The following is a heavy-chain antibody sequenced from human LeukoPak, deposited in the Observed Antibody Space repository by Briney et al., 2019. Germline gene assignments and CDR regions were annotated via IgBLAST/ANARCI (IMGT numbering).Heavy chain of an antibody. CDR2: ISGSGRST. Sequence: GGSLRLSCAASGFTFASYAMSWVRQAPGKGLEWVSVISGSGRSTIYADSVKGRFTISRDNSKNTLYLQMNSLRAEDTAVYYCAKAERFSGTKTPDYWGQGTLVTVSS. J-gene: IGHJ4*02. D-gene: IGHD1-26*01. CDR3: AKAERFSGTKTPDY. CDR1: GFTFASYA. V-gene: IGHV3-23*01.